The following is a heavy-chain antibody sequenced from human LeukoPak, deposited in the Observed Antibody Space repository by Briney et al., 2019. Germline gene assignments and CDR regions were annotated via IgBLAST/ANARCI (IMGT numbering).Heavy chain of an antibody. J-gene: IGHJ4*02. V-gene: IGHV3-23*01. Sequence: GGSLRLSCAASGFTFNNYAMNWAPQPPGKGREWFSPFSGGGETTYYADSAKGRFTISRDNSQNTLYLPMNSLRAEDTAVYYCARDYADYVGYFFFDYWGQGTLVTVSS. CDR3: ARDYADYVGYFFFDY. CDR2: FSGGGETT. CDR1: GFTFNNYA. D-gene: IGHD4-17*01.